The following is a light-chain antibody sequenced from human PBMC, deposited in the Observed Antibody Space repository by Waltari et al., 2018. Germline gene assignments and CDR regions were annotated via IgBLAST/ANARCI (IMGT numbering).Light chain of an antibody. CDR3: QQYSSFPRT. CDR2: KAS. Sequence: DIQMTQSPSTLSASVGDIVTLTCRASQSISTWLAWYQQKPGRAPKLLIYKASSLESGVPSRFIGSGSGTEFTLTISSLQPDDFATYYCQQYSSFPRTFGQGTKVEIK. V-gene: IGKV1-5*03. J-gene: IGKJ1*01. CDR1: QSISTW.